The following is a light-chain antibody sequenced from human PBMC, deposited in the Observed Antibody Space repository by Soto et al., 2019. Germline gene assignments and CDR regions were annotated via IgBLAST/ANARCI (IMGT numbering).Light chain of an antibody. Sequence: QSALTQPASVSGSPGQSITISCTGTSSDVGSYKFVSWYQQHPGKAPKRMIYEGSKRPSGVSNRFSGSKSGNTASLTISGLQAEDEADYYCCSYAGSSTWVFGTGTKLTVL. CDR1: SSDVGSYKF. V-gene: IGLV2-23*01. J-gene: IGLJ1*01. CDR2: EGS. CDR3: CSYAGSSTWV.